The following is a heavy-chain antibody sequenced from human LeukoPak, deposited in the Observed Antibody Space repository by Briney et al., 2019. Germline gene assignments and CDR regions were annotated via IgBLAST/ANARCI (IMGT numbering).Heavy chain of an antibody. CDR2: IYPGDSDT. J-gene: IGHJ4*02. CDR3: ARAITGTDRLVDY. D-gene: IGHD1-20*01. Sequence: GESLKISCKGSGYSFVSYWIGWMRQMPGKGLEWMGIIYPGDSDTRYSPSFQGQVTISADKSISTAYLQWSSLKASDTAMYYCARAITGTDRLVDYWGQGTLVTVSS. CDR1: GYSFVSYW. V-gene: IGHV5-51*01.